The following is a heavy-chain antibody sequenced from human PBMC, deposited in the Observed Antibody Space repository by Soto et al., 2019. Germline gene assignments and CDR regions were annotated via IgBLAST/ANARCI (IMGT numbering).Heavy chain of an antibody. D-gene: IGHD3-22*01. J-gene: IGHJ4*02. V-gene: IGHV3-11*05. CDR3: ARDSNYYDSSGPGVDY. CDR1: GFTFSDYY. CDR2: ISSSSSYT. Sequence: QVQLVESGGGFVKPGGSLRLSCAASGFTFSDYYMSWIRQAPGKGLEWVSYISSSSSYTNYADSVKGRFTISRDNAKNSLYLQMNSLRAEDTAVYYCARDSNYYDSSGPGVDYWGQGTLVTVSS.